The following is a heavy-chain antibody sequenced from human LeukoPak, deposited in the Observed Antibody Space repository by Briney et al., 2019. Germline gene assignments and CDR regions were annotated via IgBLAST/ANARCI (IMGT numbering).Heavy chain of an antibody. CDR1: GYTFTSYY. CDR2: INPSGGST. J-gene: IGHJ6*02. D-gene: IGHD5-12*01. CDR3: ARERAAATRMWXDYYYGXDV. Sequence: ASVKVSCKASGYTFTSYYMHWVRQAPGQGHEWMGIINPSGGSTSYAQKFQGRVTMTRDTSTSTVYMELSSLRSEDTAVYYCARERAAATRMWXDYYYGXDVWGQGTTVT. V-gene: IGHV1-46*01.